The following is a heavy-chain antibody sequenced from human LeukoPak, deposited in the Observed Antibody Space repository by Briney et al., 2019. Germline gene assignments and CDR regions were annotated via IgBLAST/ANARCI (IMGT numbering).Heavy chain of an antibody. CDR3: ARPACSSTSCYYSPPHMDV. CDR2: INPNSGGT. J-gene: IGHJ6*02. Sequence: GASVKVSCKASGYTLTSYGISWVRQAPGQGLEWMGWINPNSGGTNYAQKFQGRVTMTRDTSISTAYMELSRLRSDDTAVYYCARPACSSTSCYYSPPHMDVWGQGTTVTVSS. V-gene: IGHV1-2*02. CDR1: GYTLTSYG. D-gene: IGHD2-2*01.